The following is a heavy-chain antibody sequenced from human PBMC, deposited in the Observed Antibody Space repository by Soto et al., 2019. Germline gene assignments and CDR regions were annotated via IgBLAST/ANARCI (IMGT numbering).Heavy chain of an antibody. Sequence: QLQLQESGPGLVKPSETLSLTCTVSGGSISSSSYYWGWIRQPPGKGLEWIGSIYYSGSTYYNPSLKSRVTISVDTSKNQFSLKLSSVTAADTAVYYCARLSIYYYDSSGYLYYFDYWGQGTLVTVSS. CDR2: IYYSGST. CDR3: ARLSIYYYDSSGYLYYFDY. CDR1: GGSISSSSYY. J-gene: IGHJ4*02. D-gene: IGHD3-22*01. V-gene: IGHV4-39*01.